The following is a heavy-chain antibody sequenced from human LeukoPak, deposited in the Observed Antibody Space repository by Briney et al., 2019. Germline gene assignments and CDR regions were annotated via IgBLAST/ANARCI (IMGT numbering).Heavy chain of an antibody. CDR2: IEQDGTEN. Sequence: GGSLRLSCAATGFTFTTYWMSWVRQAPGKGMEWAANIEQDGTENYYVHSAKGRFTISRDNAKNSLYLQMNSLRAEDTAVYYCARESPSMGDAFDIWGQGTMVTVSS. D-gene: IGHD2/OR15-2a*01. CDR3: ARESPSMGDAFDI. CDR1: GFTFTTYW. J-gene: IGHJ3*02. V-gene: IGHV3-7*01.